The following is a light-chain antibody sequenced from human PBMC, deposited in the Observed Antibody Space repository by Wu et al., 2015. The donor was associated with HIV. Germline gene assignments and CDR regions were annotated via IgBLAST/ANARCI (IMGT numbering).Light chain of an antibody. J-gene: IGKJ1*01. CDR1: RDISSY. Sequence: SQLTQSPSSLSASVGDSVTITCRASRDISSYLVWYQQKPGKAPKALIYGSSILQTGVPSRFSSGGSGTYFTLTISSLQPDDFATYYCQQVNNYPRTFGQGTKVEVK. V-gene: IGKV1-9*01. CDR2: GSS. CDR3: QQVNNYPRT.